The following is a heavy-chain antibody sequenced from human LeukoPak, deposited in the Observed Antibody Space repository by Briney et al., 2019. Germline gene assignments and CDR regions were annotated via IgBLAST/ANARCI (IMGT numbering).Heavy chain of an antibody. CDR2: INHSGST. J-gene: IGHJ4*02. CDR1: GGSFSGYY. Sequence: SETLSLTCAVYGGSFSGYYWSWIRQRPGKGLEWIGEINHSGSTNYNPSLKSRATISVDTSKNQFSLKLSSVTAADTAVYYCARVRGVRPFDYWGQGTLVTVSS. V-gene: IGHV4-34*01. D-gene: IGHD3-10*01. CDR3: ARVRGVRPFDY.